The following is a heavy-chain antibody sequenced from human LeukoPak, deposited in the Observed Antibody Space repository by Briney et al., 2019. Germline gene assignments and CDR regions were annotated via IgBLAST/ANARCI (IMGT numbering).Heavy chain of an antibody. J-gene: IGHJ3*01. Sequence: ASVRVSCKASGYTFTGYYIHWVRQAPGQGLGWMGWINPNSGGTNYAQKFQGRVTMTRDTSISTAYMELTRLRSDDTAIYYCAKEKIARSSWYGAFDFWGQGTMVTVSS. V-gene: IGHV1-2*02. D-gene: IGHD6-13*01. CDR1: GYTFTGYY. CDR3: AKEKIARSSWYGAFDF. CDR2: INPNSGGT.